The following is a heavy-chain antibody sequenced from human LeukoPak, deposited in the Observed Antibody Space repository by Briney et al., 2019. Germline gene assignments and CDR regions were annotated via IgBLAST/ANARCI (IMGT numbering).Heavy chain of an antibody. CDR3: AREETRITMLRGVTYFEY. Sequence: GGSLRLSCAASGFTFSSYEMNWVRQAPGKGLEWVSYISSSGSIIYYADSVKGRFTISRDNAKNSLYLQMSSLRAEDTALYYCAREETRITMLRGVTYFEYWGQGTLVTVSS. CDR2: ISSSGSII. J-gene: IGHJ4*02. D-gene: IGHD3-10*01. V-gene: IGHV3-48*03. CDR1: GFTFSSYE.